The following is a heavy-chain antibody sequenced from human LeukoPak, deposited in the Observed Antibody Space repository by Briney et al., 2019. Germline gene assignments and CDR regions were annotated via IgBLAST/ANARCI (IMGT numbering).Heavy chain of an antibody. CDR1: GFTFSSYA. Sequence: GGSLRLSCAASGFTFSSYAMHWVRQAPGKGLEWVAVISYDGSNKYYADSVKGRFTISRDNSKNTLYLQMNSLRAEGTAVYYCARAVRVVWAPFDYWGQGTLVTVSS. J-gene: IGHJ4*02. CDR2: ISYDGSNK. V-gene: IGHV3-30-3*01. CDR3: ARAVRVVWAPFDY. D-gene: IGHD3-22*01.